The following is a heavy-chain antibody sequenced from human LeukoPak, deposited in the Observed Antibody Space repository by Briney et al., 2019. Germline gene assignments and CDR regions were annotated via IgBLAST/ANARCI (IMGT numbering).Heavy chain of an antibody. D-gene: IGHD4-17*01. V-gene: IGHV3-23*01. Sequence: PGGSLRLSCAASGFTFSNYAMSWVRQAPGKGLEWVSAITGSGGSTYYADPVKGRFTISRDNSKNTLYLQMNSLRAEDTALYYCAKDVLRGDYGEDVFDIWGQGTMVTVSS. J-gene: IGHJ3*02. CDR2: ITGSGGST. CDR3: AKDVLRGDYGEDVFDI. CDR1: GFTFSNYA.